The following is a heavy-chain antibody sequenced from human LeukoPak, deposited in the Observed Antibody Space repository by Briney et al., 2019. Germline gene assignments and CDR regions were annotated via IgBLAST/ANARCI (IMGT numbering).Heavy chain of an antibody. J-gene: IGHJ4*02. CDR2: ISSSGSTI. D-gene: IGHD1-26*01. CDR1: GFTFSDYY. CDR3: AKDKDGESGSYFFDY. Sequence: GGTLRLSCAASGFTFSDYYMSWIRQSPGTGLKGVSYISSSGSTIYYAASVKCRFTISRDNAQNSLYLHMNSPRTEATALQCFAKDKDGESGSYFFDYWGQGTLDTVSS. V-gene: IGHV3-11*01.